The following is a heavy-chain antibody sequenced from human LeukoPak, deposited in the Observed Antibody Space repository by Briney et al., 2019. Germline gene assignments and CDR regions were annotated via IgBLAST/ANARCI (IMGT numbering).Heavy chain of an antibody. D-gene: IGHD6-13*01. CDR1: GGSINSVSYY. Sequence: PSETLSLTCTVSGGSINSVSYYWGWIRQHPGKGLEWIGYIYYSGSTYYNPSLKSRVTISVDTSKNQFSLKLSSVTAADTAVYYCARDGEQQLGSNWGQGTLVTVSS. J-gene: IGHJ4*02. V-gene: IGHV4-31*03. CDR3: ARDGEQQLGSN. CDR2: IYYSGST.